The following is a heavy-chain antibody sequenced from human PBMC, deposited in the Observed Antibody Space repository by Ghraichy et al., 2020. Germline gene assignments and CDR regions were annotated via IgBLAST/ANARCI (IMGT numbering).Heavy chain of an antibody. CDR2: INHNGIT. V-gene: IGHV4-34*01. J-gene: IGHJ3*01. Sequence: SETLSLTCTVYGGSFSTYYWSWIRQPPGKGLEWIGEINHNGITNYNPSLKSRVTISVDTSKNQFSLRLSSMTAADTAVYYCARGRPDSFDVWGHGTMVTVSS. CDR1: GGSFSTYY. CDR3: ARGRPDSFDV.